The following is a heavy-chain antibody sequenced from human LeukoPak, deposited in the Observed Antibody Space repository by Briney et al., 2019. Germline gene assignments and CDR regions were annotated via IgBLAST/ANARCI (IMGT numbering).Heavy chain of an antibody. V-gene: IGHV4-34*01. J-gene: IGHJ4*02. CDR3: ARNWLPAGFDY. Sequence: SETLSLTCAVYGGSFSGYYWSWIRQPPGKGLEWIGEINHSGSTNYNPSLKSRVTISVDTSKNQFSLKLSSVTAADTAVYYCARNWLPAGFDYWGQGTLVTVSS. CDR1: GGSFSGYY. CDR2: INHSGST. D-gene: IGHD5-12*01.